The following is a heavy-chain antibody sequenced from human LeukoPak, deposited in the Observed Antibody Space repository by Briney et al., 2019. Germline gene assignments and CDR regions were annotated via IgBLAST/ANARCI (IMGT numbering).Heavy chain of an antibody. CDR1: GFTFSDHY. CDR2: SRNKANSYTT. Sequence: GGSLRLSCSASGFTFSDHYMDWVRQAPGKGLEWVGRSRNKANSYTTEYAASVKGRFTISRDDSKNSLYLQMNSLKTEDTAVYYCARAEIIGPVYFDHWGQGTLVTVSS. V-gene: IGHV3-72*01. D-gene: IGHD3/OR15-3a*01. CDR3: ARAEIIGPVYFDH. J-gene: IGHJ4*02.